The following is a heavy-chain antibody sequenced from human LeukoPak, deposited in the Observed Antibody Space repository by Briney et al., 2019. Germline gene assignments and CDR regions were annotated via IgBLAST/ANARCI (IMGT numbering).Heavy chain of an antibody. D-gene: IGHD3-3*01. CDR2: IIPIFGTA. J-gene: IGHJ4*02. Sequence: ASVKVSCKASGGTFSSYAISWVRQAPGQGLEWMGGIIPIFGTANYAQKFQGRVTITADESTSTAYMELSSLRSEDTAVYYCASGLCNGFWSGYYTLDYWGQGTLVTVSS. CDR3: ASGLCNGFWSGYYTLDY. CDR1: GGTFSSYA. V-gene: IGHV1-69*13.